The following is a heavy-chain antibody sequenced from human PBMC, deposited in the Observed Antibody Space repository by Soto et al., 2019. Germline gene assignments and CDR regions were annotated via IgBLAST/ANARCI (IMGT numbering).Heavy chain of an antibody. CDR2: IIPISGTA. Sequence: QVQLVQSGAEVKKPGSSVKVSCKASGGTFSSYAISWVRQAPGQGLEWMGGIIPISGTANYAQKFQGRVTITADESTSTAYMELSSLRSEDTAVYYCARSQGSSTSLEIYYYYYYGMDVWGKGTTVNVSS. D-gene: IGHD2-2*01. CDR1: GGTFSSYA. J-gene: IGHJ6*04. CDR3: ARSQGSSTSLEIYYYYYYGMDV. V-gene: IGHV1-69*01.